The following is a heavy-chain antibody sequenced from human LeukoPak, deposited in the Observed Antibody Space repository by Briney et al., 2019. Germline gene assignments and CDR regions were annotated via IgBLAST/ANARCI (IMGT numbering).Heavy chain of an antibody. CDR1: GFTFSSYG. V-gene: IGHV3-64*02. CDR2: ISRNGTRT. J-gene: IGHJ4*02. D-gene: IGHD5-12*01. Sequence: GGSLRLSCAASGFTFSSYGMHWVRQAPGKGLQYVSAISRNGTRTFYADSVKDRLTISRDKSTKTLYLQMGSLRVEDMGVYYCVRDSFYTGYDRGFGYWGQGTLVTVS. CDR3: VRDSFYTGYDRGFGY.